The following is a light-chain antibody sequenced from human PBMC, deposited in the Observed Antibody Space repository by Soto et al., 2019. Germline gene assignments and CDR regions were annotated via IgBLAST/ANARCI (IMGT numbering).Light chain of an antibody. CDR2: LNSDGSH. J-gene: IGLJ2*01. CDR1: SGHSSYA. V-gene: IGLV4-69*01. Sequence: QSVLTQSPSASASLGASVKLTCTLSSGHSSYAIAWHQQQPEKGPRYLMKLNSDGSHSKGDGIPDRFSGSSSGAERYLTISSLQSEDEADYYCQTWGTGIGMVFGGGTQLTVL. CDR3: QTWGTGIGMV.